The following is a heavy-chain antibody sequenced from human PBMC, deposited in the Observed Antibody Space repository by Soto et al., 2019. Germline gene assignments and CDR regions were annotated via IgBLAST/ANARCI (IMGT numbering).Heavy chain of an antibody. D-gene: IGHD6-6*01. CDR2: IIPIFGTA. Sequence: ASVKVSCKAWGGTFSRYAISWVLHAPGHGLEWMGGIIPIFGTANYAQKFQGRVTITADESTSTAYMELSSLRTEDTAVYYCARTRIAARPGANYYYYGMDVCHQRTTLTVA. J-gene: IGHJ6*02. CDR3: ARTRIAARPGANYYYYGMDV. V-gene: IGHV1-69*13. CDR1: GGTFSRYA.